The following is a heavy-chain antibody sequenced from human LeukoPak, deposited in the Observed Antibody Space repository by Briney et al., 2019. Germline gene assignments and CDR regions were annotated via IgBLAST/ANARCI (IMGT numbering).Heavy chain of an antibody. CDR3: ARDLLVHYYGSGSYFDY. CDR1: GGSISSYY. V-gene: IGHV4-4*07. CDR2: IYTSGST. J-gene: IGHJ4*02. D-gene: IGHD3-10*01. Sequence: KSSETLSLTCTVSGGSISSYYWSWIRQPAGKGLEWIGRIYTSGSTNYNPSLKSRVTMSVDTSKNQFSLKLSSVTAADTAVYYCARDLLVHYYGSGSYFDYWGQGTLVTVSS.